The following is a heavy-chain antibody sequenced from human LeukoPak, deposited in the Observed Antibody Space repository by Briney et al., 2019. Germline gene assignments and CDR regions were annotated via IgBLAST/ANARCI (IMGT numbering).Heavy chain of an antibody. J-gene: IGHJ4*02. CDR3: ARGYSSSWYPDY. D-gene: IGHD6-13*01. V-gene: IGHV4-59*01. CDR1: GGSISSYY. CDR2: IYYSGST. Sequence: SETLSLTCTVSGGSISSYYWSWIRQPPGKRLEWIGYIYYSGSTNYNPSLKSRVTISVDTSKNQFSLKLSSVTAADTAVYYCARGYSSSWYPDYWGQGTLVTVSS.